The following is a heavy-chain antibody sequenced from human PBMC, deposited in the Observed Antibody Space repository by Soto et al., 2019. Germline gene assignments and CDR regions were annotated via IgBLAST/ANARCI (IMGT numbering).Heavy chain of an antibody. V-gene: IGHV4-4*02. D-gene: IGHD2-15*01. CDR3: ARVGCSGGSCYSRN. Sequence: SETLSLTCAVFGGSISSSKWWSWIRQPPGKGLEWIGEIYHSGSTNYNPSLKSRVTISVDKSKNQFSLKLSSVTAADTAVYYCARVGCSGGSCYSRNWGQATLVTVSS. J-gene: IGHJ4*02. CDR1: GGSISSSKW. CDR2: IYHSGST.